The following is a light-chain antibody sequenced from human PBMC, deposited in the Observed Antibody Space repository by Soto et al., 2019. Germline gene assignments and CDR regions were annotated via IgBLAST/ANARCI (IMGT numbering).Light chain of an antibody. Sequence: QSALTQPASVSGSPGQSITISCTGSSSDVGGYNYVSWYQHHPGKAPKLLIYNVSDRPSGVSNRFSGSKSGNTASLTISGLQAEDEADYYCNSYTTSSTLVFGGGTKLTAL. CDR2: NVS. CDR1: SSDVGGYNY. CDR3: NSYTTSSTLV. J-gene: IGLJ3*02. V-gene: IGLV2-14*03.